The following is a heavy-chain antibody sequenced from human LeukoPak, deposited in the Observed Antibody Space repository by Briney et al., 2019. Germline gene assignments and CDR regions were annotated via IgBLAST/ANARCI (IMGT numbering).Heavy chain of an antibody. J-gene: IGHJ6*04. Sequence: GGSLRLSCAASGFSFSSFAIHWVRQAPGKGLEWVAVISYDGSYKYYADSVKGRFTISRDNSKNTLYLRMNSLRAEDTAVYYCARDGNSGYDLSYYYGMDVWGKGTTVAVSS. CDR3: ARDGNSGYDLSYYYGMDV. CDR2: ISYDGSYK. CDR1: GFSFSSFA. D-gene: IGHD5-12*01. V-gene: IGHV3-30*04.